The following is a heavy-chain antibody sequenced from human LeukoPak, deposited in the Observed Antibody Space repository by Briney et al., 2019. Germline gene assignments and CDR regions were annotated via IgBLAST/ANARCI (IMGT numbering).Heavy chain of an antibody. CDR3: AKSRYDSSGHFDS. D-gene: IGHD3-22*01. J-gene: IGHJ4*02. CDR2: ISGSGSYT. CDR1: GSTVSDYS. Sequence: TGGSVTLSCAPAGSTVSDYSTSWVRHAPGEWLEWVSAISGSGSYTDYTDSVNGRSTISKDLSKITLYMRMGSLRAEDTAVYFCAKSRYDSSGHFDSWGQGTLVTVSS. V-gene: IGHV3-23*01.